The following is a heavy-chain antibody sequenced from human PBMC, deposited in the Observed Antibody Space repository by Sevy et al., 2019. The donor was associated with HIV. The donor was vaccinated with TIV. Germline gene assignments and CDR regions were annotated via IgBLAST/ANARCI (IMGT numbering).Heavy chain of an antibody. Sequence: GGSLRLSCAASGLNFSSYGMHWVHQAPGKGLEWVALISYDGSSKYYAESVKGRFTISRDNSKNTLYLQISSLRAEDTAVYYCAKESGSYYDFWSGHDAFDIWGQGTMVTVSS. V-gene: IGHV3-30*18. D-gene: IGHD3-3*01. CDR1: GLNFSSYG. J-gene: IGHJ3*02. CDR3: AKESGSYYDFWSGHDAFDI. CDR2: ISYDGSSK.